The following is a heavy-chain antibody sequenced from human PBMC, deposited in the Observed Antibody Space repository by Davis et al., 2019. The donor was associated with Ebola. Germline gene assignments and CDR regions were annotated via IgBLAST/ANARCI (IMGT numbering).Heavy chain of an antibody. CDR3: AKGGSSGWYFDY. Sequence: GESLKISCAASGFTFSSYGMHWVRQAPGKGLEWVAVIWYDGSNKYYADSVKGRFTISRDNSKNTLYLQMNSLRAEDTAVYYCAKGGSSGWYFDYWGQGTLVTVSS. J-gene: IGHJ4*02. CDR2: IWYDGSNK. V-gene: IGHV3-33*06. CDR1: GFTFSSYG. D-gene: IGHD6-19*01.